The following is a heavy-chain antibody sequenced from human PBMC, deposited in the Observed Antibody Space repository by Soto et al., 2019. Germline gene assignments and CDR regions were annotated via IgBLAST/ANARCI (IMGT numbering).Heavy chain of an antibody. CDR2: IIPILGIA. V-gene: IGHV1-69*02. Sequence: QVQLVQSGAEVKKPGSSVKVSCKASGGTFSSYTISWVRQAPGQGLEWMGRIIPILGIANYAQKFQGRVPITADKSTSTAYMELSSLGSEDTAVYYCARAPRKSYGDCVSPYYYCYFLDVWGKGTTVTVSS. J-gene: IGHJ6*03. CDR1: GGTFSSYT. CDR3: ARAPRKSYGDCVSPYYYCYFLDV. D-gene: IGHD4-17*01.